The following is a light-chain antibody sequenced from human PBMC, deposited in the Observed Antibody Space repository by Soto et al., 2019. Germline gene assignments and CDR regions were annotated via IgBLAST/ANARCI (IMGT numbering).Light chain of an antibody. V-gene: IGKV3-11*01. CDR2: DAY. CDR1: QSVSKY. CDR3: QQRSNWPWT. Sequence: EIVLTQSPATLDLSPGRKGTLSCRASQSVSKYLSWYQQKPGQSPRLLIFDAYNRATDITARFSGSGSGTDFTLTISSLEPEDFAVYYCQQRSNWPWTVGQGTQVDIK. J-gene: IGKJ1*01.